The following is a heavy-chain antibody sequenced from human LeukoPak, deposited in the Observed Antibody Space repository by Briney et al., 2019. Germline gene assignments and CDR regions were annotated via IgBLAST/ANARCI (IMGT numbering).Heavy chain of an antibody. CDR1: GGSISSYY. J-gene: IGHJ4*02. CDR2: IYYSGST. V-gene: IGHV4-59*01. CDR3: ARARKTRGITGTTFDY. Sequence: SETLSLTCTVSGGSISSYYWSWIRQPPGKGLEWIGYIYYSGSTNYNPSLKSRVTISVDTSKNQFSLKLSSVTAADTAVYYCARARKTRGITGTTFDYWGQGNLVTVSS. D-gene: IGHD1-7*01.